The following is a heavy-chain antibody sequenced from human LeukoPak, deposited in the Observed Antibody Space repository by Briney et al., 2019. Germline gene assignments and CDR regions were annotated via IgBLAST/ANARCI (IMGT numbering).Heavy chain of an antibody. V-gene: IGHV4-30-2*01. Sequence: SETLSLTCTVSGGSISSGGYYWSWIRQPPGKGLEWIGYIYHSGSTYYNPSLKSRVTISVDRSKNQFSLKLSSVTAADTAVYYCARDGRYSSSSGNWFDPWGQGTLVTVSS. CDR3: ARDGRYSSSSGNWFDP. CDR2: IYHSGST. D-gene: IGHD6-6*01. J-gene: IGHJ5*02. CDR1: GGSISSGGYY.